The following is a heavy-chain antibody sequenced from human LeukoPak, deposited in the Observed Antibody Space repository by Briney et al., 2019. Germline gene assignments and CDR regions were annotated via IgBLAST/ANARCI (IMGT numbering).Heavy chain of an antibody. J-gene: IGHJ3*02. CDR2: IIPIFGTA. CDR1: GGTFSSYA. Sequence: SVKVCCKASGGTFSSYAISWVRQAPGQGLEWMGGIIPIFGTANYAQKFQGRVTITADESTSTAYMELSSLRSEDTAVYYCARELYGLGITFGGVTIDAFDIWGQGTMVTVSS. CDR3: ARELYGLGITFGGVTIDAFDI. D-gene: IGHD3-16*01. V-gene: IGHV1-69*13.